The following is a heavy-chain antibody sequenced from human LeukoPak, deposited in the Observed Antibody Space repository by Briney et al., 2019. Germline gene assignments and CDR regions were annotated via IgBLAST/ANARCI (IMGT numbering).Heavy chain of an antibody. J-gene: IGHJ6*03. CDR1: GYSFTSYW. D-gene: IGHD1-26*01. Sequence: GESLKISCKGFGYSFTSYWIGWVRQMPGKGLEWMGIIYPGDSDTRYSPSFQGQVTISADKSISTAYLQWSSLKASDTAMYYCARPAYSGSYHNYYYYMDVWGKGTTVTVSS. CDR3: ARPAYSGSYHNYYYYMDV. CDR2: IYPGDSDT. V-gene: IGHV5-51*01.